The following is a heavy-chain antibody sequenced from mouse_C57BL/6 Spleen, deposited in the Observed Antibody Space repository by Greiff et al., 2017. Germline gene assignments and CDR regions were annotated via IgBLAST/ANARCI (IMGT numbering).Heavy chain of an antibody. J-gene: IGHJ4*01. Sequence: EVQRVESGGGLVKPGGSLKLSCAASGFTFSSYAMSWVRQTPEKRLEWVATISDGGSYTYYPDNVKGRFTISRDNAKNNLYLQMSHLKSEDTAMYYCAREGNDYAMDYWGQGTSVTVSS. V-gene: IGHV5-4*01. CDR3: AREGNDYAMDY. D-gene: IGHD2-1*01. CDR1: GFTFSSYA. CDR2: ISDGGSYT.